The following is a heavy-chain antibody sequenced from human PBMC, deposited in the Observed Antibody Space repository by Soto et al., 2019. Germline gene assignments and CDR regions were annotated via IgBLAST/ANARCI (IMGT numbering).Heavy chain of an antibody. D-gene: IGHD3-22*01. CDR3: ARDTYYYDSSGYDPFDY. CDR2: INSDGSST. Sequence: LRLSCAASGFTFSSYWMHWVRQGPGKGLVWVSRINSDGSSTRYADSVKGRFTISRDNAKNTLNLQMNSLRAEDTAVYYCARDTYYYDSSGYDPFDYWGQGTLVTVSS. CDR1: GFTFSSYW. J-gene: IGHJ4*02. V-gene: IGHV3-74*01.